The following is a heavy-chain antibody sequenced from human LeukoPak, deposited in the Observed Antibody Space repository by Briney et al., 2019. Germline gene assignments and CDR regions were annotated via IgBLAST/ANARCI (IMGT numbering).Heavy chain of an antibody. CDR3: ARRAWFGELPQDWSDAFDI. CDR1: GFTFSSYA. D-gene: IGHD3-10*01. J-gene: IGHJ3*02. Sequence: GGSLRLSCVASGFTFSSYAMSWVRQAPGKGLEWVSYISSSSSTIYYADSVKGRFTISRDNAKNSLYLQMNSLRAEDTAVYYCARRAWFGELPQDWSDAFDIWGQGTMVTVSS. CDR2: ISSSSSTI. V-gene: IGHV3-48*01.